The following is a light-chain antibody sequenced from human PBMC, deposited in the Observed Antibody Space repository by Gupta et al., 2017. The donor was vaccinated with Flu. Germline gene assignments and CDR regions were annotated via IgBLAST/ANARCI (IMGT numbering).Light chain of an antibody. Sequence: PSSVSASVGDRVTITCRASHDISFWVAGYQQKPGKAPKLIIYSASHLQKEVPSRVSGSGSGTDFTLTISSLQPEDFASYYCQQSYSFPRTFGRGTRVEVK. CDR3: QQSYSFPRT. V-gene: IGKV1-12*01. CDR2: SAS. CDR1: HDISFW. J-gene: IGKJ4*02.